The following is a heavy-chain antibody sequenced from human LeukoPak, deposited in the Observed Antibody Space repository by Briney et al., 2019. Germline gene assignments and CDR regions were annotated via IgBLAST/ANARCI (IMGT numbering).Heavy chain of an antibody. CDR1: GGSISSYY. J-gene: IGHJ3*02. Sequence: PSETLSLTCTVSGGSISSYYWSWIRQPPGKGLEWIGYIYTSGSTNYNPSLKSRVTISVDTSKNQFSLKLSSVTAADTAVYYCARHGAYDYGDRDAFDIWGQGTMVTVSS. CDR3: ARHGAYDYGDRDAFDI. CDR2: IYTSGST. V-gene: IGHV4-4*09. D-gene: IGHD4-17*01.